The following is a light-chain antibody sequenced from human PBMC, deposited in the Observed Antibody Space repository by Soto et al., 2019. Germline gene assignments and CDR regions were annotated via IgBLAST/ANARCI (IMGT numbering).Light chain of an antibody. CDR2: GAS. J-gene: IGKJ4*01. CDR3: QQYGSSPFT. Sequence: EIILTQSPATLSLSPGDRATLSCRASQSVSSYLAWYQQKPGQAPRLLIYGASSRATGIPDRFSGSGSETDFTLTISRLEPEDFAVYYCQQYGSSPFTFGGGTKVDIK. CDR1: QSVSSY. V-gene: IGKV3-20*01.